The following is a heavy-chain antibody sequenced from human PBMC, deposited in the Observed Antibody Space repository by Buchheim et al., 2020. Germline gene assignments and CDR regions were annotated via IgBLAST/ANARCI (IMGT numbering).Heavy chain of an antibody. CDR1: GLSFSSYG. D-gene: IGHD3-10*01. CDR3: AKDGLGSGSYMYYFMDV. V-gene: IGHV3-30*18. Sequence: QVQLVEPGGGVIQPGRSLRLSCAASGLSFSSYGMHWVRQAPGKGLEWVAVISYDGSNEYYRDSVKGRFSISRDNAKNKLYLQMNSLRAEDTAVYYCAKDGLGSGSYMYYFMDVWGQGTT. CDR2: ISYDGSNE. J-gene: IGHJ6*02.